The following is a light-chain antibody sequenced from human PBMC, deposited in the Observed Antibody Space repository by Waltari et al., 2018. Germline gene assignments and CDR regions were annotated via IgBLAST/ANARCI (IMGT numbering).Light chain of an antibody. J-gene: IGKJ1*01. Sequence: DIVMTQSPDSLAVSLGESATITCKSSQSVLYSSNNKNYLAWYQQKPGQPPKLLISWASTRESGVPDRFSGSGSGTDFTLTISSLQAEDVAVYYCQQYYSTPRTFGQGTKVEIK. CDR1: QSVLYSSNNKNY. V-gene: IGKV4-1*01. CDR3: QQYYSTPRT. CDR2: WAS.